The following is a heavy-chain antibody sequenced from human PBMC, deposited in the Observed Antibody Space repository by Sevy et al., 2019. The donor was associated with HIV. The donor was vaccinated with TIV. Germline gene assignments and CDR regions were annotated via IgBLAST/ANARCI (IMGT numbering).Heavy chain of an antibody. D-gene: IGHD1-1*01. J-gene: IGHJ6*02. CDR2: IYYSGST. CDR3: ARDRGTTAIAYYYYGMDV. Sequence: SETLSLTCTVSGGSISSYYWSWIRQPPGKGLEWIGYIYYSGSTNYNPSLKSRVTISVDTSKNQFSLKLSSVTAADTAVYYCARDRGTTAIAYYYYGMDVWGQGTTVTVSS. V-gene: IGHV4-59*01. CDR1: GGSISSYY.